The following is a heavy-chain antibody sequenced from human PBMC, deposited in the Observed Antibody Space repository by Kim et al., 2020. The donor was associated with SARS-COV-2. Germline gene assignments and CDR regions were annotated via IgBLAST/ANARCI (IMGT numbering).Heavy chain of an antibody. J-gene: IGHJ4*02. Sequence: GGSLRLSCAASGFTFSSYGMHWVRQAPGKGLEWVAVISYDGSNKYYADSVKGRFTISRDNSKNTLYLQMNSLRAEDTAVYYCAKESYYGSGSYSFYFDYWGQGTLVTVSS. D-gene: IGHD3-10*01. CDR2: ISYDGSNK. CDR1: GFTFSSYG. V-gene: IGHV3-30*18. CDR3: AKESYYGSGSYSFYFDY.